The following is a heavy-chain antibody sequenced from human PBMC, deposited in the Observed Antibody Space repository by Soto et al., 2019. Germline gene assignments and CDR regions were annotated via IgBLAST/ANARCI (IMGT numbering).Heavy chain of an antibody. CDR1: GFTFGSFN. D-gene: IGHD6-19*01. J-gene: IGHJ4*01. V-gene: IGHV3-48*01. CDR2: ISSSSSPI. CDR3: AIAMAGKWHPFDY. Sequence: PGGSLRLSCAASGFTFGSFNMNWVRQAPGKGLEWISYISSSSSPIFYADSVKGRFIVSRDNARNTLYLQMDSLRAEDTAVYYCAIAMAGKWHPFDYWGHGTLVTVSS.